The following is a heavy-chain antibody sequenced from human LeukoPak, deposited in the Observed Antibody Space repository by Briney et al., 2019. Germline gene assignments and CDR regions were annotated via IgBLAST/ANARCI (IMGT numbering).Heavy chain of an antibody. V-gene: IGHV1-2*02. CDR3: ARVLRSIAVAGKGDY. J-gene: IGHJ4*02. Sequence: GASVKVSCKASGYTFTGYYMHWVRQAPGQGLEWMGWINPNSGGTNYAQKFQGRVTMTRDTSISTAYMELSSLRSDDTAVYSCARVLRSIAVAGKGDYWGQGTLVTVSS. CDR1: GYTFTGYY. D-gene: IGHD6-19*01. CDR2: INPNSGGT.